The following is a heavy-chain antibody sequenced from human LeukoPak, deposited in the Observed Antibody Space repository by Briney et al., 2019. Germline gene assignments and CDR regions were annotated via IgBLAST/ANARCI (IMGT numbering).Heavy chain of an antibody. CDR1: GGSISSYY. J-gene: IGHJ6*02. D-gene: IGHD4-17*01. CDR3: ARGDYGDYYYYYGMDV. Sequence: LETLSLTCTVSGGSISSYYWSWIRQPPGKGLEWIGYIYYSGSTNYNPSLKSRVTISVDTSKNQFSLKLSSVTAADTAVYYCARGDYGDYYYYYGMDVWGQGTTVTVSS. V-gene: IGHV4-59*12. CDR2: IYYSGST.